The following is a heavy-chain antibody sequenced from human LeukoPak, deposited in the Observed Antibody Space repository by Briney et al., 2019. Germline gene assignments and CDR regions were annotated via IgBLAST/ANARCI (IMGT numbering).Heavy chain of an antibody. Sequence: SQTLSLTCAISGDRVSSNSAAWNWIRQSPSSGLEWLGRIYYRSKWYNDYAVSVKSRTTINPDTPKNQFSLQLNSVTPEDTAVYYCARSGVIDMVPFDHWGQGTLVTVSS. J-gene: IGHJ4*02. CDR3: ARSGVIDMVPFDH. CDR1: GDRVSSNSAA. CDR2: IYYRSKWYN. D-gene: IGHD2-21*01. V-gene: IGHV6-1*01.